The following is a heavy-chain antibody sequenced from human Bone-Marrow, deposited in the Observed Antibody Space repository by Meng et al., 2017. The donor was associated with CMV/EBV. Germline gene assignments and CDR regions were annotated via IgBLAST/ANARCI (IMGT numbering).Heavy chain of an antibody. D-gene: IGHD3-3*01. V-gene: IGHV1-69*02. Sequence: SVKVSCKASGGTFSSYTISWVRQAPGQGLEWMGRIIPILGIANYAQKFQGRVTITADKSTSTAYMELSSLRSEDTAVYYCARWPQGDFWSGYYSHYGMDVWGQGTTVTVSS. CDR1: GGTFSSYT. J-gene: IGHJ6*02. CDR2: IIPILGIA. CDR3: ARWPQGDFWSGYYSHYGMDV.